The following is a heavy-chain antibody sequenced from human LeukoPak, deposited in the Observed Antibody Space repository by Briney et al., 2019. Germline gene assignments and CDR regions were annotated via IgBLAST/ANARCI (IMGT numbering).Heavy chain of an antibody. D-gene: IGHD3-10*01. CDR3: ARDKKSGESSEIDY. Sequence: GGSLRLSCAASGFTFSNYWVHWVRQAPGKGLVWVPRNRDGSTTKYADSVKGRFTVSRDNAKNTLNLQMNSLRAEDTAVYYCARDKKSGESSEIDYWGQGTLVTVSS. V-gene: IGHV3-74*03. CDR1: GFTFSNYW. CDR2: NRDGSTT. J-gene: IGHJ4*02.